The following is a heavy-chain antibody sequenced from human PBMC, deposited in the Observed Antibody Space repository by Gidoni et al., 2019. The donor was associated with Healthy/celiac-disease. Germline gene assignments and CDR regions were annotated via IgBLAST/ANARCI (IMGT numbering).Heavy chain of an antibody. J-gene: IGHJ4*02. CDR2: IDPGDSNT. CDR3: ARALTTFCFDY. D-gene: IGHD3-16*01. CDR1: GYSFTSYW. V-gene: IGHV5-51*01. Sequence: EVQPAKSGAEVKEPGESLKISRKRSGYSFTSYWIGWLRQMPGKGLAWMGIIDPGDSNTRYSPSFQGQVTISADKSISTAYLQWSSLKASDAAMYYCARALTTFCFDYWGQGTLVTVSS.